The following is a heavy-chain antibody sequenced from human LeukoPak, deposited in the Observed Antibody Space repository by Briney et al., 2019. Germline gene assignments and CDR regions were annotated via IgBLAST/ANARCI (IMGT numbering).Heavy chain of an antibody. CDR3: AKEKQWLVLISDAFAI. Sequence: GGSLRLSCAASGFTFSSYAMSWVRQAPGKGLEWVSAISGSGGSTYYADSVKGRFTISRDNSKNTLYLQMNSLRAEDTAVYYCAKEKQWLVLISDAFAIWGQGTMVTVSS. CDR2: ISGSGGST. CDR1: GFTFSSYA. D-gene: IGHD6-19*01. V-gene: IGHV3-23*01. J-gene: IGHJ3*02.